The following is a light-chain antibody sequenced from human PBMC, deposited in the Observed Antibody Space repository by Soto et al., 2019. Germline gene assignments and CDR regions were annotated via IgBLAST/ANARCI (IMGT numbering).Light chain of an antibody. CDR1: QSIGRW. CDR2: DAS. J-gene: IGKJ4*01. V-gene: IGKV1-5*01. Sequence: DIHMTLSPSTLSASVRDRVTITCRASQSIGRWLAWYQQKPGKAPKLLIFDASTLESGVPSRLSGSGSGTEFTLTISSLLPDDFATYYCQQYNSYLTFGGGTKVDI. CDR3: QQYNSYLT.